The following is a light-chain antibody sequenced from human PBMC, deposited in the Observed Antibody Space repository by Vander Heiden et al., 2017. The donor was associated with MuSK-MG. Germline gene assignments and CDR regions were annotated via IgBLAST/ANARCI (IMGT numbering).Light chain of an antibody. CDR1: SSNIGAGYD. Sequence: QSVLTQPPSVSVAPGQTVTIPYTGSSSNIGAGYDVTWYQQLPGTAPKLLIYGNSNRLSGVPDRFSGSKSGTSASLAITGLQAEDEADYYCQSYDSSLSAVVFGGGTKLTVL. V-gene: IGLV1-40*01. J-gene: IGLJ2*01. CDR3: QSYDSSLSAVV. CDR2: GNS.